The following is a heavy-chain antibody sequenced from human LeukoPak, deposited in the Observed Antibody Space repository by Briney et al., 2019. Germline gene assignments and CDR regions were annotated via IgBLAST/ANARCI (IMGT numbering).Heavy chain of an antibody. D-gene: IGHD5-18*01. CDR2: IYYSGST. J-gene: IGHJ4*02. CDR3: ARVNGDSYGPFDY. Sequence: SETLSLTCTVSGYSISSAFYWGWIRQPPGKGLEWIGSIYYSGSTYYNPSLKSRVTISVDTSKNQFSLKLSSVTAADTAVYYCARVNGDSYGPFDYWGQGTLVTVSS. V-gene: IGHV4-38-2*02. CDR1: GYSISSAFY.